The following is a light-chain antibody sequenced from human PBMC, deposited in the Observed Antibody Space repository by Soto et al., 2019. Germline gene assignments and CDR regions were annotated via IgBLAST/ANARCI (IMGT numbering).Light chain of an antibody. Sequence: QSVLTQPASVSGSPGPSITISCTGTSSDVGGYNYVSWYQQHPGKAPKLMIYEVSNRPSGVSNRFSGSKSGNTASLTISGLQAEDEADDYCSSYTSSSTVVFGGGTQLTVL. CDR2: EVS. J-gene: IGLJ2*01. CDR1: SSDVGGYNY. V-gene: IGLV2-14*01. CDR3: SSYTSSSTVV.